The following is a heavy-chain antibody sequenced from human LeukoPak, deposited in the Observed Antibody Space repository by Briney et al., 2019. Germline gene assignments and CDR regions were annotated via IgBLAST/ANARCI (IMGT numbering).Heavy chain of an antibody. CDR1: GFTFSSYW. CDR2: IKGDGSEK. J-gene: IGHJ5*02. CDR3: ARYEYRSRWLQP. D-gene: IGHD5-24*01. Sequence: GGSLRLSCAASGFTFSSYWMSWVRLAPGKGLEWVANIKGDGSEKWYADSVKGRFTISRDNAQNSVHLQMNSLRAEDTAVYHYARYEYRSRWLQPWGQGTLVTVTS. V-gene: IGHV3-7*01.